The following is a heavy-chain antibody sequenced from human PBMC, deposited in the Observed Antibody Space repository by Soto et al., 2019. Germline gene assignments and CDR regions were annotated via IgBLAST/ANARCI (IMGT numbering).Heavy chain of an antibody. D-gene: IGHD3-10*01. CDR3: ARDFKKGSYLDY. V-gene: IGHV3-33*08. Sequence: GGSLRLSCTVSGFTFRTYGFHWVRQPPGKGLEWVALIWYDENNKNYADSVKGRFTISRDNSQNTLYLQINSLRAEDTAVYYCARDFKKGSYLDYWGQGTLVTVSS. CDR1: GFTFRTYG. J-gene: IGHJ4*02. CDR2: IWYDENNK.